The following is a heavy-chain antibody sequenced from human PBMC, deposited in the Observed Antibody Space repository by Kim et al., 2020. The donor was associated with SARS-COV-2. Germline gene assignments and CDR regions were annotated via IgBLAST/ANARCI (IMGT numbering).Heavy chain of an antibody. V-gene: IGHV3-13*01. CDR1: GFTFSSYD. Sequence: GGSLRLSCAASGFTFSSYDMHWVRQATGKGLEWVSAIGTAGDTYYPGSVKGRFTISRENAKNSLYLQMNSLRAGDTAVYYCARVRDVTKPNYWYFDLWGRGTLVTVSS. CDR3: ARVRDVTKPNYWYFDL. J-gene: IGHJ2*01. D-gene: IGHD2-21*02. CDR2: IGTAGDT.